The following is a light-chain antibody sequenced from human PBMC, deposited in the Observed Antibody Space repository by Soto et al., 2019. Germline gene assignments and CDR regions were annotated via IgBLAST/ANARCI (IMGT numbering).Light chain of an antibody. J-gene: IGLJ2*01. CDR1: SCDVGGYNY. CDR3: SSYTSSSTLV. CDR2: DVS. V-gene: IGLV2-14*01. Sequence: QSALTQPASVSGSPRQSITISCTGTSCDVGGYNYVSWYQQHPGKAPKLMIYDVSNRPSGVSNRFSGSKSGNTASLTISGLQAEDEADYYCSSYTSSSTLVFGGGTKLTVL.